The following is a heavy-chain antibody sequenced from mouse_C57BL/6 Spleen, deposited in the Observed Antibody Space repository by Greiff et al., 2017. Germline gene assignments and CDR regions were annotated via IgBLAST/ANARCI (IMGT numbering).Heavy chain of an antibody. Sequence: QVQLQQSGAELVKPGASVKLSCKASGYTFTSYWMHWVKQRPGRGLEWIGRIDPNSGGTKYNEKFKSKATLTVDKPSSTAYMQLSSLTSEDSAVYYCARSARITTVVAPSAMDYWGQGTSVTVSS. J-gene: IGHJ4*01. V-gene: IGHV1-72*01. D-gene: IGHD1-1*01. CDR1: GYTFTSYW. CDR2: IDPNSGGT. CDR3: ARSARITTVVAPSAMDY.